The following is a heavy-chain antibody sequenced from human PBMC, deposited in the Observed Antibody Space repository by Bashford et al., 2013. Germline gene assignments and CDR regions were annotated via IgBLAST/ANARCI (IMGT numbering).Heavy chain of an antibody. V-gene: IGHV1-18*01. D-gene: IGHD1-1*01. CDR2: ISAYNGNT. J-gene: IGHJ6*04. CDR3: ARNGTQKYYYYVLDV. Sequence: WVRQAPGQGLEWMGWISAYNGNTNYAQKLQGRVTMTTDTSTSTAYMELRSLRSDDTAVYYCARNGTQKYYYYVLDVWGQRDQGHRLL.